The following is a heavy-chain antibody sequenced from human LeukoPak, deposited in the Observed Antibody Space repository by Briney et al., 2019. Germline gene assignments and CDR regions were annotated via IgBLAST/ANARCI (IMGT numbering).Heavy chain of an antibody. CDR3: ARGAAAGITHAYYFDY. J-gene: IGHJ4*02. CDR2: IIPIFGTA. Sequence: SVKVSCKASGGTXSSYAISWVRQAPGQGLEWMGGIIPIFGTANYAQKFRGRVTITADESTSTAYMELSSLRSEDTAVYYCARGAAAGITHAYYFDYWGQGTLVTVSS. D-gene: IGHD6-13*01. CDR1: GGTXSSYA. V-gene: IGHV1-69*01.